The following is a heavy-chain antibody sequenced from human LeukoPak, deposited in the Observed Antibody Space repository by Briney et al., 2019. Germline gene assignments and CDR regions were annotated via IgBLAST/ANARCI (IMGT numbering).Heavy chain of an antibody. J-gene: IGHJ6*04. Sequence: LXXPCTVSGGSVSSGSYYWSWIRQPPGKGLGWIGYIYYSGSTNYNPSLKSRVTISVDTSKNQFSLKLSSVTAADTAVYYCARDIYDILTGSIYGMDVWGRGTTVTVSS. CDR2: IYYSGST. CDR3: ARDIYDILTGSIYGMDV. D-gene: IGHD3-9*01. V-gene: IGHV4-61*01. CDR1: GGSVSSGSYY.